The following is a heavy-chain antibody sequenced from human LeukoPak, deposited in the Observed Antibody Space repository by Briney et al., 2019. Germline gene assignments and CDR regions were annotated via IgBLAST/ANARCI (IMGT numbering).Heavy chain of an antibody. CDR2: FDPEDGET. V-gene: IGHV1-24*01. CDR3: ATVPPRLYSSGWYAFAY. D-gene: IGHD6-19*01. J-gene: IGHJ4*02. Sequence: ASVKVSCKVSGYTLTELSMHWVRQAPGKGLEWRGGFDPEDGETIYAQKFQGRVTMTEDTSTDTAYMELSSLRSEDTAVYYCATVPPRLYSSGWYAFAYWGQGTLVTVSS. CDR1: GYTLTELS.